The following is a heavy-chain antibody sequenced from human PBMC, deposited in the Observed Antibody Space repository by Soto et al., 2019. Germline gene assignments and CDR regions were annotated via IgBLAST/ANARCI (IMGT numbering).Heavy chain of an antibody. J-gene: IGHJ2*01. Sequence: EVQLVESGGGLVKPGGSLRLSCAASGFTFSNAWMNWVRQAPGKGLEWVGRIKSKTDGGTTDYAAPVKGRFTISRDNSKNTLYLQMNSLKTEDTAVYYYTTSTLTTDWYFDLWGRGTLVTVSS. V-gene: IGHV3-15*07. CDR3: TTSTLTTDWYFDL. D-gene: IGHD3-9*01. CDR2: IKSKTDGGTT. CDR1: GFTFSNAW.